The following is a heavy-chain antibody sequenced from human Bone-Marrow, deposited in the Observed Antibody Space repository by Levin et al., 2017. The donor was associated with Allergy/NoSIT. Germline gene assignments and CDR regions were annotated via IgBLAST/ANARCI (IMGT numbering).Heavy chain of an antibody. CDR2: IYYSGST. Sequence: SQTLSLTCTVSGASISSFYWSWIRQPPGKGLEWIGYIYYSGSTNYSPSLKSRVSMSADMSRNQVYLTMSSVTAADTAVYYCARQAVTAAMNGFDSWGQGTLVTVSS. CDR3: ARQAVTAAMNGFDS. D-gene: IGHD2-2*01. CDR1: GASISSFY. J-gene: IGHJ5*01. V-gene: IGHV4-59*08.